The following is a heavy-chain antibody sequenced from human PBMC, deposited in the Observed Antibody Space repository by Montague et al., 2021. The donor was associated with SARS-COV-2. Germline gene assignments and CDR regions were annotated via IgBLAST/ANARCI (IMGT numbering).Heavy chain of an antibody. CDR3: AKDVGLRNFFDY. V-gene: IGHV3-30*18. D-gene: IGHD1-26*01. CDR2: ISYDGSNK. Sequence: SLRLSCAASGFTFSSYDMHWVRQAPGKGLEWVAVISYDGSNKYYADSVKGRFTISRDNSKNTLYLQMNSVRAEDTAVYYCAKDVGLRNFFDYWGQGTLVTVSS. CDR1: GFTFSSYD. J-gene: IGHJ4*02.